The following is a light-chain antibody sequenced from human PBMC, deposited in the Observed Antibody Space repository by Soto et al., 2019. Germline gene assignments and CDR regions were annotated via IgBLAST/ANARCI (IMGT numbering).Light chain of an antibody. CDR2: DAY. V-gene: IGKV3-11*01. CDR3: QQRHMWPIT. Sequence: VLTYSPFTLSFTPGERATLSCRASQSFRGLLAWYQQKPGQAPRLLIYDAYNRATGIPPRFSGSGSGTDFTLTISSLEPEDSAVYYCQQRHMWPITVGQGTRLEIK. J-gene: IGKJ5*01. CDR1: QSFRGL.